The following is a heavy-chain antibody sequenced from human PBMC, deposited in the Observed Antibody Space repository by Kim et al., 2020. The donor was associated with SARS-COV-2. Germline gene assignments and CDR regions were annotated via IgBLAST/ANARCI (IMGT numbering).Heavy chain of an antibody. D-gene: IGHD3-10*01. CDR1: GFTISSYD. CDR3: ARAGYGSGSYWGGYYYGMDV. Sequence: GGSLRLSCAASGFTISSYDMHWVRQATGKGLEWVSAIGTAGDTYYPGSVKGRFTISRENAKNSLYLQMNSLRAGDTAVYYCARAGYGSGSYWGGYYYGMDVWGQGTTVTVSS. CDR2: IGTAGDT. J-gene: IGHJ6*02. V-gene: IGHV3-13*01.